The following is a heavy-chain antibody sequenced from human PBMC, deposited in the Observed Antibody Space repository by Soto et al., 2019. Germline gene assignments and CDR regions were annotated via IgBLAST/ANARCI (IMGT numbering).Heavy chain of an antibody. Sequence: PGGSLRLSCVASGFAFSSYTMNWVRQAPGKGLEWVSSISSSSSYIYFADSAKGRFTMSRDNSKNSLYLQMNSLRAEDTAVYYCARNPGWNPFDYWGQGTLVTVSS. V-gene: IGHV3-21*04. CDR2: ISSSSSYI. D-gene: IGHD1-1*01. J-gene: IGHJ4*02. CDR3: ARNPGWNPFDY. CDR1: GFAFSSYT.